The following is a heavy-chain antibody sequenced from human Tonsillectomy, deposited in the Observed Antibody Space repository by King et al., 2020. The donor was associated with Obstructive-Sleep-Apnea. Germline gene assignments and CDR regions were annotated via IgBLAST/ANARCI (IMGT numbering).Heavy chain of an antibody. CDR1: GFSFSSYW. J-gene: IGHJ2*01. D-gene: IGHD2-2*01. Sequence: VQLVESGGGLVQPGGSLRLSCAASGFSFSSYWMSGVRQVPGKGLEGGANIKQDGSVNYYVDSVKGRFTISRDNAQNSLYLQMNSLRADDTAVYYCARGGDIVVVTTAMRSWYFDLWGRGTLVTVSS. CDR2: IKQDGSVN. V-gene: IGHV3-7*01. CDR3: ARGGDIVVVTTAMRSWYFDL.